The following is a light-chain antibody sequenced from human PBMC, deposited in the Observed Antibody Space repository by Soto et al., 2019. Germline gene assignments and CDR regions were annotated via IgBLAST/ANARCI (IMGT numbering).Light chain of an antibody. J-gene: IGKJ4*01. CDR3: PHCQPYGDSHPLT. V-gene: IGKV3-20*01. CDR2: DAS. CDR1: QSVSYY. Sequence: EIVLTQSPGTLSLSPGERATLSCRASQSVSYYLAWYQQKPGQAPRLLIYDASSRATGVPDRFSGSGSGTDFTLTISRLEREDFAVYYCPHCQPYGDSHPLTFGGGTKVEIK.